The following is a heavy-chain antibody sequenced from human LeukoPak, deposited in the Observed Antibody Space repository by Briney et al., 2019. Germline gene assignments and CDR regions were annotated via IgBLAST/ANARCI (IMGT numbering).Heavy chain of an antibody. Sequence: GGSLRLSCAASGFTFSSYGMNWVRQAPGKGLVWVSGINWNGGSTGYADSVKGRFTISRDNAKNSLYLQMNSLRAEDTALYYCARDWGYSSSSVDYWGQGTLVTVSS. J-gene: IGHJ4*02. CDR2: INWNGGST. CDR3: ARDWGYSSSSVDY. D-gene: IGHD6-13*01. V-gene: IGHV3-20*04. CDR1: GFTFSSYG.